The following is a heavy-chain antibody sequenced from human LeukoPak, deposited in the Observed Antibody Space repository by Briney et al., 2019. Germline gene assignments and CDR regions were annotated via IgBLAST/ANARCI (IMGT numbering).Heavy chain of an antibody. D-gene: IGHD3-9*01. CDR3: ARDYTYYDILTGYPYWYFDL. CDR1: GFAFSSYW. J-gene: IGHJ2*01. V-gene: IGHV3-7*01. CDR2: IKQDGSEK. Sequence: PGGSLRLSCAASGFAFSSYWMSWVRQAPGKGLEWVANIKQDGSEKYYVDSVKGRFTISRDNAKNSLYLQMNSLRAEDTAVYYCARDYTYYDILTGYPYWYFDLWGCGTLVTVSS.